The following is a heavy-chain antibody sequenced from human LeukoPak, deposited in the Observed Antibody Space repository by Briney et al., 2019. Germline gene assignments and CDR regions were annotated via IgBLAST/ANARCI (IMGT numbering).Heavy chain of an antibody. CDR1: GGSINNYY. J-gene: IGHJ6*03. CDR3: ARTTTVRGTYYMDV. D-gene: IGHD3-10*01. V-gene: IGHV4-59*01. CDR2: IYYSGST. Sequence: SETLSLTCTVSGGSINNYYWSWIRQPPGKGLEWIGYIYYSGSTNYNPSLKSRVTISVDTSKNRFSLKLRSVTAADTAVYYCARTTTVRGTYYMDVWGKGTTVTVSS.